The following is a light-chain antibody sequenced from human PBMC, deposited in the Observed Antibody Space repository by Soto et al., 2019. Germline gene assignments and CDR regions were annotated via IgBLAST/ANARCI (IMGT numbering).Light chain of an antibody. V-gene: IGLV2-14*03. Sequence: QSALTQPASVSVSPGQSITISCTGTSSDTGDSNYVSWYQQHPGKAPKLVIYDVSNRPSGVSNRFSGSKSANTASLTISGLQAEDEADYYCSSFRSSSTSYVFGTGTKVTVL. CDR1: SSDTGDSNY. J-gene: IGLJ1*01. CDR3: SSFRSSSTSYV. CDR2: DVS.